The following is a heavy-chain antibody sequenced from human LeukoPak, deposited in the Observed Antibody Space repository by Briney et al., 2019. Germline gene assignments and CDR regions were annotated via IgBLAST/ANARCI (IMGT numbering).Heavy chain of an antibody. J-gene: IGHJ4*02. Sequence: GGSLRLSCAASGFTFRSYAMHWVRQAPGKGLEWVAVISYDGSNKYYADSVKGRFTISRDNSKNTLYLQMNSLRAEDTAVYYCARDSRYSGSEGAADYWGQGTLVTASS. CDR2: ISYDGSNK. CDR1: GFTFRSYA. CDR3: ARDSRYSGSEGAADY. V-gene: IGHV3-30-3*01. D-gene: IGHD1-26*01.